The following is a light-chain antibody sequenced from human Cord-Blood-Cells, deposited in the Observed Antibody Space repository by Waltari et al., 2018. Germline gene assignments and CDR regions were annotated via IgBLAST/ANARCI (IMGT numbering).Light chain of an antibody. J-gene: IGLJ3*02. Sequence: SYELTQPPSVSVSPGQTASITCSGDKLGDKYACWYQQKPGQSPVLVIYQDSKRPSGITERFSGSNAGNTATLTISGTQAMDEADYYCQAWDSSTVWVFGGGTKLTVL. CDR1: KLGDKY. CDR3: QAWDSSTVWV. CDR2: QDS. V-gene: IGLV3-1*01.